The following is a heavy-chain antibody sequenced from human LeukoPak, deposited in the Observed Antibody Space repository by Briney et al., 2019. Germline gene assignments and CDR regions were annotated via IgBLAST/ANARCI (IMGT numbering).Heavy chain of an antibody. J-gene: IGHJ4*02. CDR2: ISRLGDAI. D-gene: IGHD2-21*02. CDR1: GFTFTDYF. V-gene: IGHV3-11*01. CDR3: ARVRRGGDSRYFDY. Sequence: GGSLRLSCVASGFTFTDYFMGWIRQAPGKGLDCLSHISRLGDAIEYADSVKGRFIISRDNAKNSLFLQMNFLRAEDTAVYFCARVRRGGDSRYFDYWGQGALVTVSS.